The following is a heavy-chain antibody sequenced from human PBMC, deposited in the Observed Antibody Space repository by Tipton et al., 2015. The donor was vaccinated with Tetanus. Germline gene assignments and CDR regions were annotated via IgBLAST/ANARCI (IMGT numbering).Heavy chain of an antibody. D-gene: IGHD1-26*01. CDR3: ARRTGGSYYALFDY. CDR1: GGSISSSSYY. J-gene: IGHJ4*02. CDR2: INYRGST. V-gene: IGHV4-39*01. Sequence: GLVKPSETLSLTCTVSGGSISSSSYYWGWIRQPPGKGLEWIGTINYRGSTYYNPSLKSRVTISVDTSKNQFSLKLSSVSAADTAVYYCARRTGGSYYALFDYWGQGTLVPVSS.